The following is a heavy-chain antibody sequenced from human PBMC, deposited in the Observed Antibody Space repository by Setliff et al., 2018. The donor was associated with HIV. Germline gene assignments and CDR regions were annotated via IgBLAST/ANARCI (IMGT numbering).Heavy chain of an antibody. J-gene: IGHJ4*02. V-gene: IGHV1-18*04. Sequence: ASVKVSCKASGYTFTAYGITWVRQAPEQGLEWMGWMSGYSGHTSYAQKFQGRVTMTTDTSTSTAYMELRNLRSDDTAVYYCARTDYGGNSGGNYFDYWGQGSLVTVSS. CDR3: ARTDYGGNSGGNYFDY. D-gene: IGHD4-17*01. CDR1: GYTFTAYG. CDR2: MSGYSGHT.